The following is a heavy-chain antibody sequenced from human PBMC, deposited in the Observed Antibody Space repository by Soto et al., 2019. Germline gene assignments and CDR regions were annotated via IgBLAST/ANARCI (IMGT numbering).Heavy chain of an antibody. V-gene: IGHV5-51*01. CDR1: GYIFTSYW. CDR3: ARHEGFGDSYWYFDL. D-gene: IGHD4-17*01. J-gene: IGHJ2*01. CDR2: IYPGDSDT. Sequence: EVQLVQSGAEVKKPGESLKISCKGSGYIFTSYWIGWVRQMPGKGLEWMGIIYPGDSDTTYSPSFQGHVTISADKSSSTAYLQWSSLKASDTAMYYCARHEGFGDSYWYFDLWGRGTLVTVSS.